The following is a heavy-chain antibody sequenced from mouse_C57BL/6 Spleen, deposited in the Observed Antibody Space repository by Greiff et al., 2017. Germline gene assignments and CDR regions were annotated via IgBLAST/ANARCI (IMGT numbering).Heavy chain of an antibody. CDR1: GYTFTSYW. CDR3: ARRDYDYDWFAY. CDR2: IHPNSGST. Sequence: VKLVESGAELVKPGASVKLSCKASGYTFTSYWMHWVKQRPGQGLEWIGMIHPNSGSTNYNEKFKSKATLTVDKSSSTAYMQLSSLTSEDSAVYYCARRDYDYDWFAYWGQGTLVTVSA. J-gene: IGHJ3*01. D-gene: IGHD2-4*01. V-gene: IGHV1-64*01.